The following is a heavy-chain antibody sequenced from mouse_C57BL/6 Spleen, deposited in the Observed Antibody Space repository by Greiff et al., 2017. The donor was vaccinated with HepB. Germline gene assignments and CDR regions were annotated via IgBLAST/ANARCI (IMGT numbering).Heavy chain of an antibody. Sequence: QVQLKQPGAELVKPGASVKMSCKASGYTFTSYWITWVKQRPGQGLEWIGDIYPGSGSTNYNEKFKSKATLTVDTSSSTAYMQLSSLTSEDSAVYYCARPTGTIYYAMDYWGQGTSVTVSS. CDR3: ARPTGTIYYAMDY. V-gene: IGHV1-55*01. CDR2: IYPGSGST. D-gene: IGHD4-1*02. CDR1: GYTFTSYW. J-gene: IGHJ4*01.